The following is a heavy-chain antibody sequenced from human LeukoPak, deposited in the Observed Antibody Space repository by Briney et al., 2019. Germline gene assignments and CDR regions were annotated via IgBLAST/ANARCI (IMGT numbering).Heavy chain of an antibody. V-gene: IGHV3-21*01. D-gene: IGHD6-13*01. CDR2: ISSSSSYI. J-gene: IGHJ3*02. CDR1: GFTFSSYS. CDR3: ARSREGSSSRPDAFDI. Sequence: GGSLRLSCAASGFTFSSYSMNWVRQAPGKGLEWVSYISSSSSYIYYADSVKGRFTISRDNAKNSLYLQMNSLRAEDTAVYYCARSREGSSSRPDAFDIWGQGTMVTVSS.